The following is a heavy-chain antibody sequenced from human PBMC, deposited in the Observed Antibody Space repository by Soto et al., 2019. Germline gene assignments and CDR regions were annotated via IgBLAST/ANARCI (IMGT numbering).Heavy chain of an antibody. J-gene: IGHJ6*02. CDR2: ISYDGSNK. CDR1: GFTFSNYA. CDR3: ARDFAGYGLDV. V-gene: IGHV3-30-3*01. Sequence: PGGSLRLSCAASGFTFSNYAMHWVRQAPGKGLEWVAIISYDGSNKYYADSVKGRFTISRDNSENTLYLQINSLRAEDTAVYYCARDFAGYGLDVWGQGTTVTVSS.